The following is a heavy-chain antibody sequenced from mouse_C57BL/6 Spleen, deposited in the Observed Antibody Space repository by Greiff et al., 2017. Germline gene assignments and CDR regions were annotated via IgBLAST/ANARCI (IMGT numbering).Heavy chain of an antibody. D-gene: IGHD2-5*01. CDR1: GFSLTSYG. J-gene: IGHJ2*01. CDR2: IWSGGST. CDR3: ARIDSNYDY. V-gene: IGHV2-2*01. Sequence: VQLQQSGPGLVQPSQSLSITCPVSGFSLTSYGVHWVRQSPGKGLEWLGVIWSGGSTDYNAAFISRLSISKDNSKSQVFFKMNSLQADDTAIYYCARIDSNYDYWGQGTTLTVSS.